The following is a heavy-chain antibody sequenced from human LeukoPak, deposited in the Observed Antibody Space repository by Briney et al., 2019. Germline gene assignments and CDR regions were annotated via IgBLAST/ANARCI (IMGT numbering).Heavy chain of an antibody. D-gene: IGHD5-18*01. V-gene: IGHV1-24*01. CDR1: GYTLTELS. CDR3: ATARPDTAMVYYYYGMDV. Sequence: GASVKVSCKVSGYTLTELSMHWVRQAPGKGLEWMGGFDPEDGETIYAQKFQGRVTMTEDTSTDTAYMELSSLRSEDTAVYYCATARPDTAMVYYYYGMDVWGQGTTVTVSS. J-gene: IGHJ6*02. CDR2: FDPEDGET.